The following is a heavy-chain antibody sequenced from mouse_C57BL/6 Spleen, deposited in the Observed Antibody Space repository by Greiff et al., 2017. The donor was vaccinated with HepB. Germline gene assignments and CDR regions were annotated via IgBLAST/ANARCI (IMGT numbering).Heavy chain of an antibody. CDR1: GYTFTSYG. CDR2: IYPRSGNT. J-gene: IGHJ2*01. CDR3: ARGGTTVEANDY. V-gene: IGHV1-81*01. Sequence: QVQLQESGAELARPGASVKLSCKASGYTFTSYGISWVKQRTGQGLEWIGEIYPRSGNTYYNEKFKGKATLTADKSSSTAYMELRSLTSEDSAVYFCARGGTTVEANDYWGQGTTLTVSS. D-gene: IGHD1-1*01.